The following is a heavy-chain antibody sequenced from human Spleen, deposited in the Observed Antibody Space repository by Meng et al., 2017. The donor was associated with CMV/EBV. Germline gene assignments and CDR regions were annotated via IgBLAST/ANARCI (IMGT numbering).Heavy chain of an antibody. Sequence: GESLKISCAASGFTFSSYGMHWVRQAPGKGLEWVANIKQDEGEKYYVDSVKGRFTISRDNTKNSLYLQLNSLRGDDTAVYYCARRGYNGSGPRPFDYWGQGTLVTVSS. CDR1: GFTFSSYG. CDR3: ARRGYNGSGPRPFDY. J-gene: IGHJ4*02. D-gene: IGHD3-10*01. V-gene: IGHV3-7*01. CDR2: IKQDEGEK.